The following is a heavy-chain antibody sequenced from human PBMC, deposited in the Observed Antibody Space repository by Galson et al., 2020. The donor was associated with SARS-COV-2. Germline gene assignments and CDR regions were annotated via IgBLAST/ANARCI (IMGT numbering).Heavy chain of an antibody. CDR3: ARDRTPQVVVAAVYYYYYGMDV. D-gene: IGHD2-15*01. V-gene: IGHV3-33*01. Sequence: GGSLRLSCAASGFTFSSYRMPWVRQAPGKGLEWVAVIWYDGSNKYSADSVKGRFTISRDNSKNTLYLQMNSLRAEDTAADYCARDRTPQVVVAAVYYYYYGMDVWGQGTTVTVSS. J-gene: IGHJ6*02. CDR1: GFTFSSYR. CDR2: IWYDGSNK.